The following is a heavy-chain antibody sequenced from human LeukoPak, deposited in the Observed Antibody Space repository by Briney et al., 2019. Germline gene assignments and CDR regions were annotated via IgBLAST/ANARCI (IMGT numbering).Heavy chain of an antibody. V-gene: IGHV5-51*01. J-gene: IGHJ6*02. D-gene: IGHD3-22*01. CDR3: ARGRSSGPYYYYGMDV. CDR1: GYSFTSYW. CDR2: IYPGDSDT. Sequence: GESLKISFKGSGYSFTSYWIGWVRQMPGKGLGWMGIIYPGDSDTRYSPSFQGQVTISADKSISTAYLQWSSLKASDTAMYYCARGRSSGPYYYYGMDVWGQGTTVTVSS.